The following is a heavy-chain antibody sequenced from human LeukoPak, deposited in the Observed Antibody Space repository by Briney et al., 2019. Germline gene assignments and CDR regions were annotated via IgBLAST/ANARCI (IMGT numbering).Heavy chain of an antibody. J-gene: IGHJ4*02. Sequence: HAGRSLRLSCAASGFTFSSYAMHWVRQAPGKGLEWVAVISYDGSNKYYADSVKGRFTISRDNSKNTLYLQMNSLRAEDTAVYYCAKGGGYYYDVDLYFDYWGQGTLVTVSS. V-gene: IGHV3-30-3*01. CDR1: GFTFSSYA. CDR3: AKGGGYYYDVDLYFDY. D-gene: IGHD3-22*01. CDR2: ISYDGSNK.